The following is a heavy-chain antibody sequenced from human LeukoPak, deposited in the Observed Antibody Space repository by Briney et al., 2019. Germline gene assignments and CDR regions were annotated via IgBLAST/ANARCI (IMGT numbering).Heavy chain of an antibody. V-gene: IGHV4-59*01. CDR3: ARGTPLRVLDY. CDR1: GGSISNYY. D-gene: IGHD1/OR15-1a*01. J-gene: IGHJ4*02. CDR2: IYYSGST. Sequence: RSSETLSLTCTVSGGSISNYYWSWIRQPPGKGLDWTGYIYYSGSTNYNPSLKSRVTISVDASKNQFSLNLTSVTAADTAVYFCARGTPLRVLDYWGQGILVTVSS.